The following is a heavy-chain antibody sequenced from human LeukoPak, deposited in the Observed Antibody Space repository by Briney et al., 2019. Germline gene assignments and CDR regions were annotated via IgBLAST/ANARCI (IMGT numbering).Heavy chain of an antibody. CDR1: RFTFSSYG. D-gene: IGHD5-12*01. CDR2: ISYDGSNK. CDR3: AKDQSGWSGYATPGY. V-gene: IGHV3-30*18. J-gene: IGHJ4*02. Sequence: GRSLRLSCAASRFTFSSYGMHWVRQAPGKGLEWVAVISYDGSNKYYADSVEGRFTISRDNSKNTLYLQMNSLRAGDTAVYYCAKDQSGWSGYATPGYWGQGTLVTVSS.